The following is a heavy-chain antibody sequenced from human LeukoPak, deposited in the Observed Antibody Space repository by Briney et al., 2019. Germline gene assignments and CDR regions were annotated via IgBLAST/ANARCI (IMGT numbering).Heavy chain of an antibody. J-gene: IGHJ4*02. CDR1: GGSISSSDYY. CDR3: ARLGYCSSITCYGDY. Sequence: SETLSLTCTVSGGSISSSDYYWGWIRQPPGQGLEWIGNIYYSGSTYYNPSLKSRVTISVDTSQNQFSLKLSSVTAADTAVYYCARLGYCSSITCYGDYWGQGILVTVSS. V-gene: IGHV4-39*01. CDR2: IYYSGST. D-gene: IGHD2-2*01.